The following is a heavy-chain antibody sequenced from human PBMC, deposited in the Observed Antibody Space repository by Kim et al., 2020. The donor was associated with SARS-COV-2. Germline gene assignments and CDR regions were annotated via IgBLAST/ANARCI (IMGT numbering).Heavy chain of an antibody. CDR3: ARGGYYCSSTSCYGDY. Sequence: SVKGRFTISRENAKNSLYLQMNSLRAEDTAVYYCARGGYYCSSTSCYGDYWGQGTLVTVSS. J-gene: IGHJ4*02. V-gene: IGHV3-11*01. D-gene: IGHD2-2*01.